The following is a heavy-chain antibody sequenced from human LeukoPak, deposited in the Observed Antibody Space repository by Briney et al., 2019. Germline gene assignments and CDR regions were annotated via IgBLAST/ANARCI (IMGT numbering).Heavy chain of an antibody. J-gene: IGHJ3*02. CDR1: GGSFSGYY. CDR3: ARRRRIVGATPGAFDI. CDR2: INHSGST. Sequence: SETLSLTYAVYGGSFSGYYWSWIRQPPGKGLEWIGEINHSGSTNYNPSLKSRVTISVDTSKNQFPLKLSSVTAADTAVYYCARRRRIVGATPGAFDIWGQGTMVTVSS. V-gene: IGHV4-34*01. D-gene: IGHD1-26*01.